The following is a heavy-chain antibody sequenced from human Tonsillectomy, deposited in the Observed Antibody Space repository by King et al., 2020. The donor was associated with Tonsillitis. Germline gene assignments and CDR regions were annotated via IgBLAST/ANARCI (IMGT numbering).Heavy chain of an antibody. D-gene: IGHD3-10*01. V-gene: IGHV2-5*01. CDR3: AHRRAITSVLLWFGELEFDY. CDR1: GFSLSTSGVG. Sequence: ITLKESGPTLVKPTQTLTLPCTFSGFSLSTSGVGVGWIRQPPGKALEWLALIYWNDDKRYSPSLKSRLTITKDTSKNQVVLTMTNMDPVDTATYYCAHRRAITSVLLWFGELEFDYWGQGTLVTVSS. CDR2: IYWNDDK. J-gene: IGHJ4*02.